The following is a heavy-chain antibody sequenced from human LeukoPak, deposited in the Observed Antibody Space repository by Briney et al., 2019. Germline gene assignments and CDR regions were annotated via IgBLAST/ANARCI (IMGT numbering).Heavy chain of an antibody. Sequence: ASVKVSCKASGYTFTSYYMHWVRQAPGQGLEWMGIINPSGGSTSYAQKFQGRVTMTRDTSTSTVCMELSSLRSEDTAVYYCATRGSRDGYNDDFDYWGQGTLVTVSS. D-gene: IGHD5-24*01. CDR3: ATRGSRDGYNDDFDY. J-gene: IGHJ4*02. CDR2: INPSGGST. CDR1: GYTFTSYY. V-gene: IGHV1-46*01.